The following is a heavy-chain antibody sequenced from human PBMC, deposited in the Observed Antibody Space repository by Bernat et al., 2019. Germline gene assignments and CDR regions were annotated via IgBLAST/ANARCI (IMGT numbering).Heavy chain of an antibody. Sequence: EVQLVESGGGLVQPGRSLRLSCAASGFTFDDYAMHWVRQAPGKGLEWVSGISWNSGSIGYADSVKGRFTISGDNAKNSLYLQMNSLRAEDTALYYCAKDGGALGYCTNGVCAGFKYYFDYWGQGTLVTVSS. CDR1: GFTFDDYA. CDR3: AKDGGALGYCTNGVCAGFKYYFDY. J-gene: IGHJ4*02. CDR2: ISWNSGSI. V-gene: IGHV3-9*01. D-gene: IGHD2-8*01.